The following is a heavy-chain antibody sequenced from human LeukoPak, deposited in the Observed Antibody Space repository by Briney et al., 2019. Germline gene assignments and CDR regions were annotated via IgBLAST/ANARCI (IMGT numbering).Heavy chain of an antibody. J-gene: IGHJ6*02. V-gene: IGHV3-72*01. CDR1: GFSFRDHY. Sequence: GGSLRLSCSASGFSFRDHYMDWVRQAPGKGLEWVGRSRTHSIEYAASVKGRFTISRDNSQNSLSLQMNSLKTEDTAVYYCARPLLLDSYYYPMDIWGQGTTVTVSS. CDR3: ARPLLLDSYYYPMDI. CDR2: SRTHSI.